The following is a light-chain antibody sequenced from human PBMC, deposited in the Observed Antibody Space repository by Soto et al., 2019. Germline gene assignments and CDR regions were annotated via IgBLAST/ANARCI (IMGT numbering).Light chain of an antibody. Sequence: QSALTQPASVSGSPGQSIAISCTGTSSDVGAYNYVSWYLQYPGKAPKLVIFDVSFRPSGVSNRFSGSKSGNTASLTISGLQAEDDADYYCKSFTTSDTYVFGTGTQLTVL. CDR3: KSFTTSDTYV. CDR2: DVS. J-gene: IGLJ1*01. V-gene: IGLV2-14*01. CDR1: SSDVGAYNY.